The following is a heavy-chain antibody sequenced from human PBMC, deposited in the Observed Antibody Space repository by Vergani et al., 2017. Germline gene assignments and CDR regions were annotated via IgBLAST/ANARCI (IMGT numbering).Heavy chain of an antibody. CDR2: IKQDGSEK. J-gene: IGHJ4*02. CDR3: ARGHDYGEYFDY. D-gene: IGHD4-17*01. Sequence: EVQLVESGGGLVQPGGSLRLSCSASGFTFSSFWMSWVRQAPGKGLEWVANIKQDGSEKYYVDSVKGRFTISRDNAKNSLYLQMNSLRAEDTAVYYCARGHDYGEYFDYWGQGTLVTVSS. V-gene: IGHV3-7*01. CDR1: GFTFSSFW.